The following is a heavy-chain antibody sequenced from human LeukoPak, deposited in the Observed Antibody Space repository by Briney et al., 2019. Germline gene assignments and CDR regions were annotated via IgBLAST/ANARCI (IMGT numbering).Heavy chain of an antibody. CDR2: INSDGSST. Sequence: GGSLRLSCGASGFAYSSFWMSWVRHAPGEGLVGVSRINSDGSSTSYADSVKGRFTISRDNAKNTLYLQMNSLRAEDTAVYFCAKIRGNWGFSFDIWGRGTMITVSS. J-gene: IGHJ3*02. CDR1: GFAYSSFW. V-gene: IGHV3-74*01. D-gene: IGHD7-27*01. CDR3: AKIRGNWGFSFDI.